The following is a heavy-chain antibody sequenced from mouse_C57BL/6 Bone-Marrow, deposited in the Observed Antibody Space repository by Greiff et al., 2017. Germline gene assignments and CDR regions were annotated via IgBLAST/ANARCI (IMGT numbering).Heavy chain of an antibody. CDR2: ISSGGSYT. J-gene: IGHJ3*01. V-gene: IGHV5-6*01. CDR3: ARQRLRAWFAY. D-gene: IGHD1-1*01. CDR1: GFTFSSYG. Sequence: EVKLVESGGDLVKPGGSLKLSCAASGFTFSSYGMSWVRQTPDKRLEWVATISSGGSYTYYPDSVKGRFTISRDNAKNTLYLQMSSLNSEDTSMYYCARQRLRAWFAYWGQGTLVTVSA.